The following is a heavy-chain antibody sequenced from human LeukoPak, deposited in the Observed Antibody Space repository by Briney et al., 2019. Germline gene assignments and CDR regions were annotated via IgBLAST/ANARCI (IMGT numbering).Heavy chain of an antibody. V-gene: IGHV1-18*04. Sequence: ASVKVSCKASGYTFTSYGISWVRQAPGQGLEWMGWISAYNGNTNYAQKLQGRVTMTTDTSTSTAYMELRSLRSDDTAVYYCARRIEVDILTGYSNGLVSFDIWGQGTIVTVSS. CDR2: ISAYNGNT. CDR3: ARRIEVDILTGYSNGLVSFDI. D-gene: IGHD3-9*01. J-gene: IGHJ3*02. CDR1: GYTFTSYG.